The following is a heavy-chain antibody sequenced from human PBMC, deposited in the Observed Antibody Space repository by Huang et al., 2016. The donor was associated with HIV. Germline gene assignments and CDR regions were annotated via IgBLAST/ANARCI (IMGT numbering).Heavy chain of an antibody. J-gene: IGHJ4*02. V-gene: IGHV3-30*02. CDR2: IWYDGSKE. D-gene: IGHD6-13*01. CDR1: GFTFRSFG. CDR3: AKGASSGWYYFDY. Sequence: QVQLVESGGGVVQPGGSLRLSCAASGFTFRSFGRPWVRRAPGKGLECGAFIWYDGSKEYYADSGKGRFTISRDNSENTLYLQMNSLRPDDTAVYYCAKGASSGWYYFDYGGQGTLVSVSS.